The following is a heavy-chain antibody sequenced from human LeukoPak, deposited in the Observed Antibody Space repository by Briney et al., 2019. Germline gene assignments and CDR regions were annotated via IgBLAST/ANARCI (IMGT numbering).Heavy chain of an antibody. V-gene: IGHV4-61*02. D-gene: IGHD1-26*01. CDR1: GDSISSGDYY. Sequence: SETLSLTCTVSGDSISSGDYYWSWIRQPAGKGLEWIGRISSSGSTNYNPSLKSRVTISVDTSKNQVSLKLSSVTAADTAVYYCAREYSVSQPYYYYYYMDVWGKGTTVTISS. CDR3: AREYSVSQPYYYYYYMDV. J-gene: IGHJ6*03. CDR2: ISSSGST.